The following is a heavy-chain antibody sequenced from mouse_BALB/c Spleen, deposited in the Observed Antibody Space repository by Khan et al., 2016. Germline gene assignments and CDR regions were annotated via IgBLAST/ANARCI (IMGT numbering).Heavy chain of an antibody. Sequence: EVKLLESGGGLVQPGGSLKLSCAASGFDFSRYWMSWVRQAPGKGLEWIGEINPDSSTINYTPSLKDKFLISRDNAKNTLYLQMSKVRSEDTALYFCARLHYYGDMNYWGQGTTLTVSS. J-gene: IGHJ2*01. CDR1: GFDFSRYW. D-gene: IGHD1-2*01. CDR3: ARLHYYGDMNY. V-gene: IGHV4-1*02. CDR2: INPDSSTI.